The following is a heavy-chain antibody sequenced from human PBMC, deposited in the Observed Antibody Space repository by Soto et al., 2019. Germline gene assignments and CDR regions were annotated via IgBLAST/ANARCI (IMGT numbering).Heavy chain of an antibody. Sequence: SVKVSCKASGGTFSSYAISWVRQAPGQGLEWMGGIIPIFGTANYAQKFQGRVTITADESTSTAYMELSSLRSEDTAVYYCARDVVGATKHRPLGWGQGTMVTVSS. CDR2: IIPIFGTA. CDR1: GGTFSSYA. V-gene: IGHV1-69*13. D-gene: IGHD1-26*01. CDR3: ARDVVGATKHRPLG. J-gene: IGHJ3*01.